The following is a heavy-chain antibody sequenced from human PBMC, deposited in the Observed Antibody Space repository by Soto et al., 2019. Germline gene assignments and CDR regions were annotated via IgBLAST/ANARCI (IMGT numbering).Heavy chain of an antibody. Sequence: SGPTLVNPTQTLTLTCTFSGFSLSTSGKGVGWIRQPPGKPLEWLALMYCDDDKLYSQSLKSRLTITQDTSQNQEVRPITNMEPLDTATYYCALRSACSGSYADLIPFDYWGQGTLVTVSS. CDR1: GFSLSTSGKG. CDR2: MYCDDDK. CDR3: ALRSACSGSYADLIPFDY. V-gene: IGHV2-5*02. D-gene: IGHD1-26*01. J-gene: IGHJ4*02.